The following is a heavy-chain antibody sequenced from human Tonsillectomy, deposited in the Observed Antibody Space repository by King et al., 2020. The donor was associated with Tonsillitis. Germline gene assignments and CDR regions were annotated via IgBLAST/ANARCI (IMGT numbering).Heavy chain of an antibody. D-gene: IGHD3-22*01. CDR2: IIPIFGAA. CDR3: ARDGADYYDSSNHRACDI. J-gene: IGHJ3*02. CDR1: GGTFSSYA. Sequence: VQLVESGAEVKKPGSSVKVSCKSSGGTFSSYAISWVRQAPGQGLEWMGGIIPIFGAANNAQKFQGRVTITADESTSTAYMELSSLRSEDTAVYYCARDGADYYDSSNHRACDIWGQGTMVTVSS. V-gene: IGHV1-69*01.